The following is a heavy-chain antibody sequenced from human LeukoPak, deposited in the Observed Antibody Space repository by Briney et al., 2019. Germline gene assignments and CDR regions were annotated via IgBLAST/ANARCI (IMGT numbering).Heavy chain of an antibody. J-gene: IGHJ4*02. CDR2: INQSGGT. D-gene: IGHD6-13*01. Sequence: PSETLSLTCTVSGGSISSYYWTWIRQPPGKGLEWIGEINQSGGTNYNPSLKSRVSMSVDTSKNQFSLKLSSVTAADTAVYYCARTYSNNWYGRPPRYWGQGTLVTVSS. CDR3: ARTYSNNWYGRPPRY. CDR1: GGSISSYY. V-gene: IGHV4-34*01.